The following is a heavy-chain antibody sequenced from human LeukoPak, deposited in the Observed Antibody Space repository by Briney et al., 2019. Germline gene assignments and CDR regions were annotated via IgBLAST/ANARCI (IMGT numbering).Heavy chain of an antibody. CDR1: GFTFSSYS. Sequence: PGGSLRLSCAASGFTFSSYSMTWVRQAPGKGMEWVSSISSSSSYIYYADSVKGRFTISRDNAKNSLYLQMNSLRAEDTAVYYCARDWGGYDFWSGYNSDSYYYGMDVWGQGTTVTVSS. V-gene: IGHV3-21*01. CDR2: ISSSSSYI. D-gene: IGHD3-3*01. J-gene: IGHJ6*02. CDR3: ARDWGGYDFWSGYNSDSYYYGMDV.